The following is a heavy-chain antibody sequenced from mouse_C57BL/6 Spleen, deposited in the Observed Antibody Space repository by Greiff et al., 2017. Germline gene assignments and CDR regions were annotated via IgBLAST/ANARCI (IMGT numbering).Heavy chain of an antibody. Sequence: VQLQQSGPGLVQPSQSLSITCTVSGFSLTSYGVHWVRQSPGKGLEWLGVIWRGGSTDYNAAFMSRLSITKDNSKSQVFFKMNSLQADDTAIYYCAISYYYGSSSLDYWGQGTTLTVSS. CDR3: AISYYYGSSSLDY. CDR2: IWRGGST. D-gene: IGHD1-1*01. CDR1: GFSLTSYG. J-gene: IGHJ2*01. V-gene: IGHV2-5*01.